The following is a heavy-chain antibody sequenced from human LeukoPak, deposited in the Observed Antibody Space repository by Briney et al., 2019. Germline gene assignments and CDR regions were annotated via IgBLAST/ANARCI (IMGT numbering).Heavy chain of an antibody. D-gene: IGHD3-9*01. CDR1: GFTFSSYG. Sequence: GTSLRLSCAASGFTFSSYGMHWVRQAPGKGLEWVGLIWYDGSHKYYADSVKGRFTISRDNSEKTLYLQMNSLRAEDTAVYYCAKTILTGYWYCFDYWGQGTLVSVSS. V-gene: IGHV3-33*06. CDR2: IWYDGSHK. CDR3: AKTILTGYWYCFDY. J-gene: IGHJ4*02.